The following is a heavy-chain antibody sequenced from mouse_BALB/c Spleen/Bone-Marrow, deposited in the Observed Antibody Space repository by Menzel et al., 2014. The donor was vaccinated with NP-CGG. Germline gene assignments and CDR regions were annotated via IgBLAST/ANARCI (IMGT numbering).Heavy chain of an antibody. J-gene: IGHJ2*01. Sequence: EVMLVESGAELVGSGASVKLSCTASGFNIKDYYMHWVKQRPEQGLEWIGWIDPENGDTEYAPKFQGKATMTADTSSNTAYLQLSSLTSEDTAVYYCNEGYGNYGYWGQGTTLTVSS. V-gene: IGHV14-4*02. CDR2: IDPENGDT. CDR1: GFNIKDYY. D-gene: IGHD2-10*02. CDR3: NEGYGNYGY.